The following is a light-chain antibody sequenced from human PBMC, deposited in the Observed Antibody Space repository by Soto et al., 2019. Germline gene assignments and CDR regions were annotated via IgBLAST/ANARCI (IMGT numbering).Light chain of an antibody. CDR1: QRVSSTF. J-gene: IGKJ1*01. CDR2: GAS. Sequence: IVLTQSPGSLSLSPGERATLSCRARQRVSSTFFAWYQQRPVQAPSLLMYGASSRATGIPERFSGSGSGTDFTLTISRLEPEDFGVYYCQQFESSVTFGQGTKVEIK. CDR3: QQFESSVT. V-gene: IGKV3-20*01.